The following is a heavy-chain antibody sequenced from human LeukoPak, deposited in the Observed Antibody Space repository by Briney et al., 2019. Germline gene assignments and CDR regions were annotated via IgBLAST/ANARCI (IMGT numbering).Heavy chain of an antibody. V-gene: IGHV1-46*01. D-gene: IGHD1-1*01. CDR3: ARELRRGGKQLGDYFDY. CDR1: GYTLTSNY. Sequence: GASVKVSCKASGYTLTSNYLHWVRQAPGQGPQWMGRINPSDGSTRYAQKFQGRVTMTRDTSTSTVYMELSSLRSVDTAVFFCARELRRGGKQLGDYFDYWGQGTLVTVSS. J-gene: IGHJ4*02. CDR2: INPSDGST.